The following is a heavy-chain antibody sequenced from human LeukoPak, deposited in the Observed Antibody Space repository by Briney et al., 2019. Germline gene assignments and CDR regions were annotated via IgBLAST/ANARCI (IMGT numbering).Heavy chain of an antibody. CDR1: GFTFSSYW. D-gene: IGHD3-9*01. CDR2: IKQDGSEK. CDR3: ARAVYYDILTGYGVYYYMDV. V-gene: IGHV3-7*01. Sequence: GGSLRLSCAASGFTFSSYWMSWVRQAPGKGLEWVANIKQDGSEKYYVDSVKGRFTISRDNAKNSLYLQMNSLRAEDTAVYYCARAVYYDILTGYGVYYYMDVWGKGTTVTVSS. J-gene: IGHJ6*03.